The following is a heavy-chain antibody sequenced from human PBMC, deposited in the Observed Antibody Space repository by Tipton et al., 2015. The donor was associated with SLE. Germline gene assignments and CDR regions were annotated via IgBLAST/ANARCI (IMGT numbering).Heavy chain of an antibody. CDR3: ARDQSAMYFDY. Sequence: SLRLSCAASGFTFNIPGMMWVRQAPGKGLEWVSGISGGGGGTYYADSVKGRCSSSRDNSKNTLYLEMNSLRAEDTAIYYCARDQSAMYFDYWGQGTLVTVSS. V-gene: IGHV3-23*01. CDR2: ISGGGGGT. CDR1: GFTFNIPG. J-gene: IGHJ4*02.